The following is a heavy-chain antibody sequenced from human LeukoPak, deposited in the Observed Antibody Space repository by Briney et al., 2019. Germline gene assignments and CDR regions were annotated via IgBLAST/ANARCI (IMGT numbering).Heavy chain of an antibody. CDR2: IYNRGTT. Sequence: SETLSLTCTVSGGSISDYHWTWIRQPPGKALEYIGYIYNRGTTYYNPSLKSRVTISVDTSKNQFSLKLSSVTAADTAVYYCARGIAAAFDYWGQGTLVTVSS. CDR3: ARGIAAAFDY. J-gene: IGHJ4*02. CDR1: GGSISDYH. D-gene: IGHD6-13*01. V-gene: IGHV4-59*12.